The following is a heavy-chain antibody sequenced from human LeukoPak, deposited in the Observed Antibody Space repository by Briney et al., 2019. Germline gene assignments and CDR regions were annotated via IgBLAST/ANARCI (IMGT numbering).Heavy chain of an antibody. V-gene: IGHV4-39*07. Sequence: PSETLSLTCTVSGGSISSSSYYWGWIRQPPGKGLEWIGSVYYSGSTYYNPSLKSRVTISVDTSKNQFSLKLSSVTAADTAVYYCAGAYDSSGYFGYWGQGTLVTVSS. CDR2: VYYSGST. CDR1: GGSISSSSYY. D-gene: IGHD3-22*01. J-gene: IGHJ4*02. CDR3: AGAYDSSGYFGY.